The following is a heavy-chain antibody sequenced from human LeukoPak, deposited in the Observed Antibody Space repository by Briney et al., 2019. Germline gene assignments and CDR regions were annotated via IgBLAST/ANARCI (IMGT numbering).Heavy chain of an antibody. J-gene: IGHJ5*02. CDR3: ARLSKRQQQVWCDP. CDR2: IYYSGST. D-gene: IGHD6-13*01. Sequence: SETLSLTCTVSGGSISSYYWSWIRQPPGKGLEWIGYIYYSGSTNYNPSLKSRVTISVDTSKNQFSLKLSSVTAADTAVYYCARLSKRQQQVWCDPWGQGTLVTVSS. V-gene: IGHV4-59*08. CDR1: GGSISSYY.